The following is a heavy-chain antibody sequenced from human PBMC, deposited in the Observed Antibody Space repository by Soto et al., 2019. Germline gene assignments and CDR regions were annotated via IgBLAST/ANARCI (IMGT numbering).Heavy chain of an antibody. CDR3: AKGAGDRLSLGMDV. J-gene: IGHJ6*02. D-gene: IGHD1-26*01. CDR1: GFSISDYG. V-gene: IGHV3-30*18. Sequence: SLRLSCAASGFSISDYGMEWVRQAPGKGLEWVALISYDGNNTYYADSVKGRFTISRDNSKDTLFLQMTGLRAEDTAVYYCAKGAGDRLSLGMDVWGQGPTVTVSS. CDR2: ISYDGNNT.